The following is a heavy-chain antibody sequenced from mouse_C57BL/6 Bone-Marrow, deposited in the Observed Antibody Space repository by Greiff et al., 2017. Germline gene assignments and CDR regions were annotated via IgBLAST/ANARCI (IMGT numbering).Heavy chain of an antibody. V-gene: IGHV1-26*01. D-gene: IGHD2-4*01. CDR1: GYTFTDYY. J-gene: IGHJ4*01. Sequence: VQLQQSGPELVKPGASVKISCKASGYTFTDYYMNWVKQSHGKSLEWIGDINPNNGGTSYNQKFKGKATLTVDKSSSTAYMELRSLTAEDSAVYYCARYYDYGPYAMDYWGQGTSVTVSS. CDR3: ARYYDYGPYAMDY. CDR2: INPNNGGT.